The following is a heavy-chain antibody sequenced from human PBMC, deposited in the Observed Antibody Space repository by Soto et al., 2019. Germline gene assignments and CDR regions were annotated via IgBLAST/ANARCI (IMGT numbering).Heavy chain of an antibody. CDR2: IYYTGST. CDR3: ARGAHYYDSSGYYWVY. CDR1: GGSISSYY. J-gene: IGHJ4*02. Sequence: RSLTCTVSGGSISSYYWSWIRQPPGKGLEFIGYIYYTGSTNYNPSLKSRVTISVDTSKNQFSLKLSSMTAADTAVYYCARGAHYYDSSGYYWVYWGQGTLVTVSS. V-gene: IGHV4-59*01. D-gene: IGHD3-22*01.